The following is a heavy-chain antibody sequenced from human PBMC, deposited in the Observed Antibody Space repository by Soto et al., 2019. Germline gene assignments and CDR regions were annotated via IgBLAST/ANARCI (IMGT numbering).Heavy chain of an antibody. J-gene: IGHJ6*02. D-gene: IGHD3-9*01. V-gene: IGHV3-33*01. CDR1: GFTFSSYG. Sequence: QVQLVESGGGVVQPGRSLRLSCAASGFTFSSYGMHWVRQAPGKGLEWVAVIWYDGSNKYYADSVKGRFTISRDNSKNTLYLQMNSLRAEDTAVYYCARDVHYDIDYYYDMDVWGQGTTVTVSS. CDR2: IWYDGSNK. CDR3: ARDVHYDIDYYYDMDV.